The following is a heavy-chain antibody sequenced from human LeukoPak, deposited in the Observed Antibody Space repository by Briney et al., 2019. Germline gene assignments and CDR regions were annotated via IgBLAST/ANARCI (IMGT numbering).Heavy chain of an antibody. CDR1: GFTFSSFW. D-gene: IGHD5-12*01. CDR3: ARDGGVSGYDLLDY. CDR2: INQEGSEK. J-gene: IGHJ4*02. Sequence: GGPLRLSCAASGFTFSSFWMTWVRQAPGKGLEGVANINQEGSEKYYVDSVKGRFTISRDNAKNSVYLQMNSLRAEDTAVYYCARDGGVSGYDLLDYWGQGTLVTVSS. V-gene: IGHV3-7*01.